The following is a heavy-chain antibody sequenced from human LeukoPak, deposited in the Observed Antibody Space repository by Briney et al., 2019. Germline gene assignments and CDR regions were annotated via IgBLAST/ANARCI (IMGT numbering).Heavy chain of an antibody. CDR1: GGSFSGYY. J-gene: IGHJ4*02. V-gene: IGHV4-34*01. CDR2: INHSGST. D-gene: IGHD4-17*01. CDR3: ARGGGPDDYGNRDFDY. Sequence: SETLSLTCAVYGGSFSGYYWSWIRQPPGKGLEWMGEINHSGSTNYNPSLKSRVTISVDTSKNQFSLKLSSVTAADTAVYYCARGGGPDDYGNRDFDYWGQGTLVTVSS.